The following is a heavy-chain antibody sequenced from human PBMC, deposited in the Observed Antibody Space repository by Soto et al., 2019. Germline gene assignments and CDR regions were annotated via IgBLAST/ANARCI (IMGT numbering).Heavy chain of an antibody. Sequence: GGSLRLSCAASGFTFDDYAMNWVRQAPGKGLEWVSGISWNSGSIGYADSVNGRFTISRDNAKNSLYLKMNSLRAEDTALYYCAKDITGDWNYGNYYYYMDVWGKGTTVTVSS. J-gene: IGHJ6*03. D-gene: IGHD1-7*01. CDR1: GFTFDDYA. V-gene: IGHV3-9*01. CDR2: ISWNSGSI. CDR3: AKDITGDWNYGNYYYYMDV.